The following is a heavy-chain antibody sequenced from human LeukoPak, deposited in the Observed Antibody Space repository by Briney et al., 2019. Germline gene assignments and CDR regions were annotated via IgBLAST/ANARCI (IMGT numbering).Heavy chain of an antibody. Sequence: ASVKVSCKASGYTFSSYYMHWVRQAPGQGLEWVGLINPTGDSTNYAQNFRGRVTMTRDTPTSTVYMDLSSLRSEDTAVYYCARGPTVVVVAARYYYYGMDVWGQGTLVTVSS. CDR1: GYTFSSYY. CDR3: ARGPTVVVVAARYYYYGMDV. J-gene: IGHJ6*02. D-gene: IGHD2-15*01. V-gene: IGHV1-46*01. CDR2: INPTGDST.